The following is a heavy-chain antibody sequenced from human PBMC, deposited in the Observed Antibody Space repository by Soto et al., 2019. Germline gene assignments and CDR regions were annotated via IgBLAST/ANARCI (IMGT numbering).Heavy chain of an antibody. CDR3: ARARLDTPALDY. J-gene: IGHJ4*02. D-gene: IGHD2-2*01. CDR1: GFTFSPYA. Sequence: QVQLVESGGGVVQPGRSLRLSCAASGFTFSPYAMHWVRQAPGKGLEWVAVISYDGNNKNYAVSVKGRLAISRDNSRNTLYLQMNSLRAEDTAVYYCARARLDTPALDYWGQGTLVTVSS. CDR2: ISYDGNNK. V-gene: IGHV3-30*09.